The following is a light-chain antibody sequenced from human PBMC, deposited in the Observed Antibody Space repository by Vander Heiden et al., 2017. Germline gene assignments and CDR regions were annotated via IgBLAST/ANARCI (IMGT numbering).Light chain of an antibody. V-gene: IGLV2-14*01. CDR1: ITDVGGYNY. CDR3: SSYSSSSTPVV. CDR2: GVS. Sequence: QSALTQPASVSGSPGQSITISCTGTITDVGGYNYVSWYQQHPGKAPKVMIYGVSNRPSGVSIRFSGSRSGNTASLNISGLQAEDEADYYCSSYSSSSTPVVFGGGTKVTVL. J-gene: IGLJ2*01.